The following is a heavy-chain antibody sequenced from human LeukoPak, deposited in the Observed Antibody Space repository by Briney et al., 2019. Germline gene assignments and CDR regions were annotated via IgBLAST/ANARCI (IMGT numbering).Heavy chain of an antibody. CDR2: INHSGST. Sequence: SETLSLTCTVSGGSISSYYWSWIRQPPGKGLEWIGEINHSGSTNYNPSLKSRVTISVDTPKNQFSLKLSSVTAADTAVYYCARRLILTGYLGYWGQGTLVTVSS. CDR1: GGSISSYY. D-gene: IGHD3-9*01. V-gene: IGHV4-34*01. J-gene: IGHJ4*02. CDR3: ARRLILTGYLGY.